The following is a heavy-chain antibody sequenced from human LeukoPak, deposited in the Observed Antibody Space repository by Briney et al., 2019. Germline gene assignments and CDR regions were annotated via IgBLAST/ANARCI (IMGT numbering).Heavy chain of an antibody. V-gene: IGHV3-7*01. D-gene: IGHD1-26*01. Sequence: PGGSLRLSCAASRFTFSNYWMSWVRQAPGKGLEWVANIKEDGSEKYYVDSVKGRFTISRDNAKNSLYLQMNSLRAEDTAVYYCARDHEYRGSFLFDYWGQGTLVTVSS. J-gene: IGHJ4*02. CDR1: RFTFSNYW. CDR3: ARDHEYRGSFLFDY. CDR2: IKEDGSEK.